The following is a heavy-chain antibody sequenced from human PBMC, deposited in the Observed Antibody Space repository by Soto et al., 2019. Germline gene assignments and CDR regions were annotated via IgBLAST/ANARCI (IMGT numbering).Heavy chain of an antibody. CDR2: IIPICGTA. V-gene: IGHV1-69*06. CDR1: GGTFSSSA. J-gene: IGHJ6*02. D-gene: IGHD6-13*01. CDR3: ARDGKGGPAAGRGKDGMDV. Sequence: ASVKVSGKASGGTFSSSAISWVRQAPGPGLEWMGGIIPICGTANYAQKFQGRVTVTADNYTSTAYMDLSSLRSEGTAVAYCARDGKGGPAAGRGKDGMDVWGQGTTVTSP.